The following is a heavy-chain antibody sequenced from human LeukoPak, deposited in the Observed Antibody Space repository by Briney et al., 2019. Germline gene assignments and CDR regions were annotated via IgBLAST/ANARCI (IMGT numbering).Heavy chain of an antibody. CDR2: ISAYNGNT. CDR3: ARDPFPYSGSWYVFYFDY. V-gene: IGHV1-18*01. Sequence: ASVKVSCKASGYTFTSYGISWVRQAPGQGLEWMGWISAYNGNTNYAQKLQGRVTMTTDTSTSTAYMELRSLRSDDTAVYYCARDPFPYSGSWYVFYFDYWGQGTLVTVSS. CDR1: GYTFTSYG. D-gene: IGHD6-13*01. J-gene: IGHJ4*02.